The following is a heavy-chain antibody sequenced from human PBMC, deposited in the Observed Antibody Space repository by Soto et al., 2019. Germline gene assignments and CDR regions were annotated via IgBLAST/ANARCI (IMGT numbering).Heavy chain of an antibody. CDR3: ARDSAATGSHDY. CDR1: GFAFRTYW. J-gene: IGHJ4*02. V-gene: IGHV3-7*01. Sequence: EVQLVESGGVLVQPGGSLRLSCAVSGFAFRTYWMTWVRQAPGKGLEWVGNIKPDGSEKYYGDSVKGRFTISRDNAENSMSLQMNSLSAEETAVYFCARDSAATGSHDYWGQGTLVTVSS. CDR2: IKPDGSEK. D-gene: IGHD1-1*01.